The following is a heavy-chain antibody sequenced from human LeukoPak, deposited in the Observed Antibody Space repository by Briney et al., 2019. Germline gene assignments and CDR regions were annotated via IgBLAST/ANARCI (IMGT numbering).Heavy chain of an antibody. CDR1: GFTFSSSA. J-gene: IGHJ4*02. CDR2: ISNNGGYT. D-gene: IGHD2-15*01. Sequence: PGGSLRLSCAASGFTFSSSAMNWVRQAPGKGLEWVSAISNNGGYTYYADSVQGRFTISRDNSKNTLCLQMNSLRAEDTAVYYCAKQLGYCSDGSCYFPYWGQGTLVTVSS. CDR3: AKQLGYCSDGSCYFPY. V-gene: IGHV3-23*01.